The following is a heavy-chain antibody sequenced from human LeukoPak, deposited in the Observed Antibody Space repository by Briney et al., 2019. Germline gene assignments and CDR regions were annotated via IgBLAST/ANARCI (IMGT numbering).Heavy chain of an antibody. CDR3: ARDLIVHPYNWFDP. CDR2: IYTSGTT. D-gene: IGHD2-21*01. CDR1: GGSFSRSY. J-gene: IGHJ5*02. V-gene: IGHV4-4*07. Sequence: SETLSLTCAVYGGSFSRSYWSWIRQPAGKGLEWIGRIYTSGTTNYNPALESRVTMSVDTSKNQFSLKLTSVTAADTAVYYCARDLIVHPYNWFDPWGQGTLVTVSS.